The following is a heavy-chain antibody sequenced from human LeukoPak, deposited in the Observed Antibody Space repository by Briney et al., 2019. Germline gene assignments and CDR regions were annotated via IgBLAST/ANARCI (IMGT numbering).Heavy chain of an antibody. CDR1: GFNFPIYG. V-gene: IGHV3-30*02. J-gene: IGHJ5*02. D-gene: IGHD3-22*01. CDR2: IRYDGTKK. Sequence: GGSLRLSCAASGFNFPIYGMHWVRQAPGKGLQWVTYIRYDGTKKYYADSVKGRFTVSRDNSENTLYLQMNTLRPETTAVYYCAKILSDYSDVIGTWGQGTLVTVSS. CDR3: AKILSDYSDVIGT.